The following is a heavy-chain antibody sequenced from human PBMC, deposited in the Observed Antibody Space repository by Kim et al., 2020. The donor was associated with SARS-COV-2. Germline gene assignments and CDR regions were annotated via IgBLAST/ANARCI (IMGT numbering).Heavy chain of an antibody. J-gene: IGHJ4*02. CDR3: ARDSPDYYDFWKGLDY. CDR1: GYTFASYV. CDR2: INAGNGNT. D-gene: IGHD3-3*01. Sequence: ASVKVSCKASGYTFASYVIHWVRQAPGQRLEWMVWINAGNGNTRYSQKFQGRVTITRDTSASTAYMELSSLRSEDTAVYYCARDSPDYYDFWKGLDYWGQ. V-gene: IGHV1-3*01.